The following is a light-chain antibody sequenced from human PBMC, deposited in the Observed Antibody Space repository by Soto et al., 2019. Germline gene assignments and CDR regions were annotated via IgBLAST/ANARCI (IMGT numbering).Light chain of an antibody. J-gene: IGKJ2*01. CDR2: GAS. CDR1: QSVSSSY. CDR3: HRSGSSEWYT. Sequence: EIVLTQSPGTLSLSPGEGATLSCRASQSVSSSYLAWYQQKPGQAPRLLIYGASSRATGIPDRFSGSGSGTDFTLTISRLEPKDSALYYCHRSGSSEWYTFGQGTKLEIK. V-gene: IGKV3-20*01.